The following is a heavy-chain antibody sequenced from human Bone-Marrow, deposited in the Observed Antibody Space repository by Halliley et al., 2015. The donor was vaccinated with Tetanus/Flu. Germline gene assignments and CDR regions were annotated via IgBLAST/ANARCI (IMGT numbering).Heavy chain of an antibody. CDR2: IHDSGSP. D-gene: IGHD3-9*01. CDR1: GGSLSRYY. J-gene: IGHJ4*02. V-gene: IGHV4-59*01. CDR3: ARLGDWFSEFDH. Sequence: GLVKPSETLSLTCTVSGGSLSRYYWSWIRQPPGKGLEWMGYIHDSGSPNYNPSLESRVRMSVDTSKNHFSLNLTSVTAADTAVYYCARLGDWFSEFDHWGQGILVTVSS.